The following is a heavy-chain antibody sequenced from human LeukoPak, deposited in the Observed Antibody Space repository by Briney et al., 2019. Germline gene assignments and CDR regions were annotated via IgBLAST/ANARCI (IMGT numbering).Heavy chain of an antibody. V-gene: IGHV1-8*03. CDR2: MNPNSGNT. J-gene: IGHJ4*02. Sequence: VASVKVSCKASGYTFTNYDINWVRQATGQGLAWMGWMNPNSGNTGYAQKLQGRVTFTRDTSISTAYMELSSLRSEDTAVYYCARGLGSFGLVPGADYWGQGTLVTVSS. CDR3: ARGLGSFGLVPGADY. D-gene: IGHD3-10*01. CDR1: GYTFTNYD.